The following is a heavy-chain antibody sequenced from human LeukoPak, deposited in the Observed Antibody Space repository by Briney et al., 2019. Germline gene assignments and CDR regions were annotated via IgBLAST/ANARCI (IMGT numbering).Heavy chain of an antibody. V-gene: IGHV4-61*02. CDR3: ARRSGIAVSFLDAFDI. D-gene: IGHD6-19*01. Sequence: SETLSLTCTVSGGSISSGSYYWSWIRQPAGKGLEWIGRIYTSGSTNYNPSLKSRVTISVDTSKNQFSLKLSSVTAADTAMYFCARRSGIAVSFLDAFDIWGQGTMVTVSS. J-gene: IGHJ3*02. CDR2: IYTSGST. CDR1: GGSISSGSYY.